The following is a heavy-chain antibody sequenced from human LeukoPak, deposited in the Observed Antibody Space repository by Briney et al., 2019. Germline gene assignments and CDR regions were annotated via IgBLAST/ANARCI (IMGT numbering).Heavy chain of an antibody. D-gene: IGHD1-7*01. CDR2: IYFGGST. CDR1: GGSIANNAYY. V-gene: IGHV4-39*01. Sequence: SETLSLTCTVSGGSIANNAYYWGWIRQPPGKELEWIGSIYFGGSTYDHPSLKSRVTISVDTSKNQFSLKLSSVTAADTAVYYCARHADPNYSDPWGQGTLVTVS. CDR3: ARHADPNYSDP. J-gene: IGHJ5*02.